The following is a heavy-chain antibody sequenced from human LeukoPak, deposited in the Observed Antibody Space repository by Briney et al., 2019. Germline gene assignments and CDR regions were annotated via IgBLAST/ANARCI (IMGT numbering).Heavy chain of an antibody. CDR2: MYTSGST. CDR3: ARMTITMVRGVIMYYFDY. J-gene: IGHJ4*02. V-gene: IGHV4-4*07. Sequence: PSETLSLTCTVSGGSISSYYWSWIRQPAGKGLEWIGRMYTSGSTNYNPSLKSRVTMSVDTSKNQFSLKLSSVTAADTAVYYCARMTITMVRGVIMYYFDYWGQGTLVTVSS. CDR1: GGSISSYY. D-gene: IGHD3-10*01.